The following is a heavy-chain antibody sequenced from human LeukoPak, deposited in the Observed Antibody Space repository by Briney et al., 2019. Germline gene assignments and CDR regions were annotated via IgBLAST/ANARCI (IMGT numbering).Heavy chain of an antibody. D-gene: IGHD5-12*01. CDR2: ISAYNGNT. Sequence: GASVKVSCKASGYTFTSYGISWVRQAPGQGLEWMGWISAYNGNTNYAQKLQGRVTMTTDTSTSTAYMELSSLRSDDTAVYYCATTNYDWYPFDYWGQGTLVTVSS. CDR1: GYTFTSYG. J-gene: IGHJ4*02. CDR3: ATTNYDWYPFDY. V-gene: IGHV1-18*01.